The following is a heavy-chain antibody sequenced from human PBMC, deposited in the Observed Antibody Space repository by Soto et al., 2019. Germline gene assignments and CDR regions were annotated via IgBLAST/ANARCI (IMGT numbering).Heavy chain of an antibody. J-gene: IGHJ6*02. CDR1: GGSISSYY. D-gene: IGHD1-26*01. CDR2: IYYSGST. Sequence: SETLSLTCTVSGGSISSYYWSWIRQPPGKGLEWIGYIYYSGSTNYNPSLKSRVTISVDTSKNQFSLKLSSVTAADTAVYYCALSSGYYYYGMDVWGQGTTVTVSS. V-gene: IGHV4-59*01. CDR3: ALSSGYYYYGMDV.